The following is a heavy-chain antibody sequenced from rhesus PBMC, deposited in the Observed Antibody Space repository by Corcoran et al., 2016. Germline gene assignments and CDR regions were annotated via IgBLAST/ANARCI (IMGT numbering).Heavy chain of an antibody. D-gene: IGHD3-28*01. Sequence: EVQLVESGGGLAQPGGSLRLSCAASGITFSDYYMSWVRQYPGKGLEWVLDISSTSSYKYYADSVKGRFTVSRDNAKKSLSLEMNSLKTEDTAVYYCTRDLPYGSGYFDYWGQGVLVTVSS. CDR1: GITFSDYY. CDR3: TRDLPYGSGYFDY. CDR2: ISSTSSYK. V-gene: IGHV3S16*01. J-gene: IGHJ4*01.